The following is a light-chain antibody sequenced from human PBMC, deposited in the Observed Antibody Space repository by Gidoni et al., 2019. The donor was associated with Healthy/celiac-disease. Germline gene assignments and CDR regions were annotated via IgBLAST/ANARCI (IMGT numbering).Light chain of an antibody. CDR3: SSYTSSSTL. CDR1: SSDVGGYNY. V-gene: IGLV2-14*01. CDR2: DVS. J-gene: IGLJ1*01. Sequence: QSALTQPASVSGSPGQAITISCTGTSSDVGGYNYVSWYQQHPGKAPKLMISDVSTRPSGVSTRFSGSKSGNTASLTISGLQAEDEADYYCSSYTSSSTLFGTGTKVTVL.